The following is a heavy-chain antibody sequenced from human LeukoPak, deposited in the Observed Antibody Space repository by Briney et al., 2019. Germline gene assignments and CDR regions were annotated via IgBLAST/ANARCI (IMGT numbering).Heavy chain of an antibody. CDR3: ARGLDVTTAQY. CDR2: ISSGSGT. Sequence: HTGGSLRLSCAASGFTVSNNYMSWVRKAPGKGLEWVSLISSGSGTYYADSVKGRFTISRDNSKNTVYLQMNSLRAEDSAVYYCARGLDVTTAQYWGQGTLVTVSS. V-gene: IGHV3-53*01. D-gene: IGHD1/OR15-1a*01. J-gene: IGHJ4*02. CDR1: GFTVSNNY.